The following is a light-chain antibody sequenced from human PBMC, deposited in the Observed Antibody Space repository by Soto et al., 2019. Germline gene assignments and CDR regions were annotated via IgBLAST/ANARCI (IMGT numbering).Light chain of an antibody. V-gene: IGKV3-11*01. CDR1: QYINTR. CDR2: QTS. Sequence: EIVFTQSPSTLSSFPGDRVTLSCRASQYINTRLAWNQHRPGQAPRLLIYQTSIRAAGIPARFSASGTGTDFTLTISDVQPGDFAVYYCHQRQSWPRTFGQGTKVDIK. CDR3: HQRQSWPRT. J-gene: IGKJ1*01.